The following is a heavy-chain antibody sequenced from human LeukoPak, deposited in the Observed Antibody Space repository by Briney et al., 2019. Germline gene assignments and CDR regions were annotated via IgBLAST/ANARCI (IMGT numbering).Heavy chain of an antibody. CDR2: ISSSGSTI. CDR3: ARLEVTVVATIDY. D-gene: IGHD5-12*01. Sequence: GGSLRLSCAASGFTFSSYEMNWVRQAPGKGLEWVSYISSSGSTIYYADSVKGRFTISRDNAKNSLYLQMNSLRAEDTAVYYCARLEVTVVATIDYWGQGTLVTVSS. V-gene: IGHV3-48*03. CDR1: GFTFSSYE. J-gene: IGHJ4*02.